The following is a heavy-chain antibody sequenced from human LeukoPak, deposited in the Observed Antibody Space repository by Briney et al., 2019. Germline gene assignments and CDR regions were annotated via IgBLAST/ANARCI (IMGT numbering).Heavy chain of an antibody. D-gene: IGHD5-12*01. CDR3: TPSEDSGSLY. CDR1: GGTFSSYA. V-gene: IGHV1-69*04. Sequence: SVKVSCKASGGTFSSYAISWVRQAPGQGLEWTGRIIPILGIANYAQKFQGRVTITADKSTSTAYMELSSLRSEDTAVYYCTPSEDSGSLYWGQGTLVTVSS. J-gene: IGHJ4*02. CDR2: IIPILGIA.